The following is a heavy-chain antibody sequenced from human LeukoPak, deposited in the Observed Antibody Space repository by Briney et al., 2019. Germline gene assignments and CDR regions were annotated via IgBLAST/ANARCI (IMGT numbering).Heavy chain of an antibody. J-gene: IGHJ3*02. CDR1: GYTFTRYG. CDR3: ASFSNNWDPDAFDI. V-gene: IGHV1-18*01. D-gene: IGHD1-1*01. Sequence: ASVKVSCKASGYTFTRYGISWVRLAPGQGLEWMGWISAYNGNTNYAQKLQGRVTMHTDTSTRTAYMELRSLRSDDTAVYYCASFSNNWDPDAFDIWGQGTMVTVSS. CDR2: ISAYNGNT.